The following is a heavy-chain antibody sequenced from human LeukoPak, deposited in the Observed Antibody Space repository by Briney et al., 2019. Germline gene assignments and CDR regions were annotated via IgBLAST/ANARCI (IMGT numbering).Heavy chain of an antibody. V-gene: IGHV1-3*01. Sequence: ASVKVSCKASGYTFTSYALHWVRQAPGQRLEWMGWINAGNGNTKYSQKFQGRVTITRDTSASTAYMELSSLRSEDTAVYYCARETYIVGATALDYWGQGTLVTVSS. J-gene: IGHJ4*02. CDR2: INAGNGNT. D-gene: IGHD1-26*01. CDR1: GYTFTSYA. CDR3: ARETYIVGATALDY.